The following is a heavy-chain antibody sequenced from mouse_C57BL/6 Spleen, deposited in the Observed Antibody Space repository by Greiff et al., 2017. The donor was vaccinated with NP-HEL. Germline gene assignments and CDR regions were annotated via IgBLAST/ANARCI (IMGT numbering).Heavy chain of an antibody. Sequence: VQLQQSGTVLARPGASVKMSCKTSGYTFTSYWMHWVKQRPGQGLEWIGAIYPGNSDTSYNQKFKGKAKLTAVTSASTAYMELSSLTNEYSAVYYCTRQDSNLYYFDYWGQGTTLTVSS. V-gene: IGHV1-5*01. D-gene: IGHD4-1*01. J-gene: IGHJ2*01. CDR3: TRQDSNLYYFDY. CDR2: IYPGNSDT. CDR1: GYTFTSYW.